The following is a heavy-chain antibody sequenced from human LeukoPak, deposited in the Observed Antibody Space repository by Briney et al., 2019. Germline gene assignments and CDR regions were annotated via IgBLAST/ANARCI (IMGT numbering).Heavy chain of an antibody. Sequence: HGESLKISCKGSGYSFTSYWIGWVRQMLGKGLEWMGIIYPGDSDTRYSPSFQGQVTISADKSISTAYLQWSSLKASDTAMYYCARRWLVQGWYFDLWGRGTLVTVSS. D-gene: IGHD6-19*01. CDR2: IYPGDSDT. V-gene: IGHV5-51*01. CDR3: ARRWLVQGWYFDL. J-gene: IGHJ2*01. CDR1: GYSFTSYW.